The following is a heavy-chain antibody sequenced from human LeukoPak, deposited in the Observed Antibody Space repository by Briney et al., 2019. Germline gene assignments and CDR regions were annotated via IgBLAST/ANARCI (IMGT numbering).Heavy chain of an antibody. D-gene: IGHD1-26*01. CDR1: GYTFTSYY. CDR2: INPSGGST. J-gene: IGHJ4*02. V-gene: IGHV1-46*01. CDR3: ARDSGIGGFIYYFDY. Sequence: ASVKVSCKASGYTFTSYYMHWVRQAPGQGLEWMGIINPSGGSTSYAQKFQGRVTMTRDTSTSTVYMELSSLRSEDTAVYYCARDSGIGGFIYYFDYWGQGTLVTVSS.